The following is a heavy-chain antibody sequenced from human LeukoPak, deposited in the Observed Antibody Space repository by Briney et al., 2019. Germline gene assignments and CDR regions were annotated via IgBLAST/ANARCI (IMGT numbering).Heavy chain of an antibody. D-gene: IGHD5-12*01. CDR3: AREEDSGYDYGAFDI. CDR2: IIPILGIA. CDR1: GVTFSSYA. V-gene: IGHV1-69*04. Sequence: KVSCKASGVTFSSYAISWVRQAPGQGLEWMGRIIPILGIANYAQKFQGRVTITADKSTSTAYMELSSLRSEDTAVYYCAREEDSGYDYGAFDIWGQGTMVTVSS. J-gene: IGHJ3*02.